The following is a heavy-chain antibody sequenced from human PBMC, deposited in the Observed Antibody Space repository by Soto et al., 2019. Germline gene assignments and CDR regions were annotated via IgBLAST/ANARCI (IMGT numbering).Heavy chain of an antibody. CDR2: ISGSGGST. CDR1: GFTFSSYA. Sequence: EVQLLESGGGLVQPGGSLRLSCAASGFTFSSYAMSWVRQAPGKGLEWVSAISGSGGSTYYADSVKGRFTISRDNSKNTLYLQMNSLRAEDTAVYYCAKDPVVIVVVPAAPRGFDYWGQGTLVTVSS. CDR3: AKDPVVIVVVPAAPRGFDY. J-gene: IGHJ4*02. V-gene: IGHV3-23*01. D-gene: IGHD2-2*01.